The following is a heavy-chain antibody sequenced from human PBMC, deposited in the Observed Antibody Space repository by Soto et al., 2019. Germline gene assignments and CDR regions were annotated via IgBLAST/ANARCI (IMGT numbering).Heavy chain of an antibody. CDR3: ARSPRSISTGGIDF. V-gene: IGHV4-4*02. Sequence: SETMSLTCAVSGGNISSTNLWTWVRQPPGKGLEWIGEIYHTGSTTFNPSLKSRVTISVDKSKNHFSLKVSSVTAADTAVYFCARSPRSISTGGIDFWGQGILVTVSS. D-gene: IGHD1-1*01. CDR2: IYHTGST. CDR1: GGNISSTNL. J-gene: IGHJ4*01.